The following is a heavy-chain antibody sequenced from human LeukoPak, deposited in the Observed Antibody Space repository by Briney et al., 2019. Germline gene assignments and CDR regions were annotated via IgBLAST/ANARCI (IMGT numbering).Heavy chain of an antibody. CDR3: VGGAFRFDY. V-gene: IGHV3-7*01. Sequence: PGGTLRLSCAASGFTFSSNRLSWVRQAPGKGLEWVANIEEDGSEKSYVDAVTGRFTISRDNAKKSLYLEMNRLRAEDTAVYCCVGGAFRFDYWGQGTLVTVSS. CDR1: GFTFSSNR. CDR2: IEEDGSEK. J-gene: IGHJ4*02.